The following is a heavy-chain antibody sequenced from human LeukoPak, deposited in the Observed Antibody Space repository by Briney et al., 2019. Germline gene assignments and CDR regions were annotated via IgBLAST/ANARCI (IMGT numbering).Heavy chain of an antibody. D-gene: IGHD4-23*01. V-gene: IGHV3-30*02. CDR3: ARALKLGGNRIVDY. Sequence: GGSLRLSCAASGFTFSSYGMHWVRQAPGKGLEWVAFIRYDGSNKYYADSVKGRFTISRDNSKNTLYLQMNSLRAEDTAVYYCARALKLGGNRIVDYWGQGTLVTVSS. CDR2: IRYDGSNK. J-gene: IGHJ4*02. CDR1: GFTFSSYG.